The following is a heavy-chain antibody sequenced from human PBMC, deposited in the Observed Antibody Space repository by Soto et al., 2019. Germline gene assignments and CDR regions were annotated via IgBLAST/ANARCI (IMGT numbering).Heavy chain of an antibody. Sequence: QVQLVQSGAEVKKPGSSVKVSCKASGGTFSSYTISWVRQAPGQGLEWMGRIIPILGIANYAQKFQGRFTITADKSTSTAYMGLGGLGSEDTAVYYCARDGGAVVVPAADWYFDLWGRGTLVTVSS. J-gene: IGHJ2*01. CDR2: IIPILGIA. CDR3: ARDGGAVVVPAADWYFDL. CDR1: GGTFSSYT. D-gene: IGHD2-2*01. V-gene: IGHV1-69*08.